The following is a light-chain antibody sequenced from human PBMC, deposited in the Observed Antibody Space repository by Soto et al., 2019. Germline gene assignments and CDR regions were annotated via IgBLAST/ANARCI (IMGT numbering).Light chain of an antibody. CDR2: EAS. V-gene: IGKV3-11*01. J-gene: IGKJ4*01. CDR1: QSVGNN. CDR3: QQHANWPLT. Sequence: EIVLTQSPATLSLSPGERATLSCRASQSVGNNLAWYQPKPGQAPGLLIYEASTRATGIPARFSGSGSGTDFTLSLSSLEPEDFAVYYCQQHANWPLTFGGGTKVEIK.